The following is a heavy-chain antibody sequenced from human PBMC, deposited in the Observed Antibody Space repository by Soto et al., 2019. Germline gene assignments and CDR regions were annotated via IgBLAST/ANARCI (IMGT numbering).Heavy chain of an antibody. V-gene: IGHV4-4*07. Sequence: SETLSLTCTVSGGTISSYYWSWIRQPAGKGLEWIGRIYTSGRTNYNPSLKSRLTRSVDTPKNQFSLKLRSGTAADTAVYYCARDRGYIVVVPAAIPPNTWFDPWGQGTLVTVSS. CDR2: IYTSGRT. J-gene: IGHJ5*02. CDR1: GGTISSYY. CDR3: ARDRGYIVVVPAAIPPNTWFDP. D-gene: IGHD2-2*01.